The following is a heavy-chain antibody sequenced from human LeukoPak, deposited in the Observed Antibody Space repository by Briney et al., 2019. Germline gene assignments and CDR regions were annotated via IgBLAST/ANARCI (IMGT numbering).Heavy chain of an antibody. Sequence: PSQTLSLTCTVSGGSISSGSYYWSWIRQPAGKGLEWIGRIYTSGSTNYNPSLKSRVTISVDTSKNQFSLKLSSVTAAHTAVYYCARDARLIVVVPAAKSVGAYGMDVWGQGTTVTVSS. CDR3: ARDARLIVVVPAAKSVGAYGMDV. D-gene: IGHD2-2*01. CDR2: IYTSGST. J-gene: IGHJ6*02. V-gene: IGHV4-61*02. CDR1: GGSISSGSYY.